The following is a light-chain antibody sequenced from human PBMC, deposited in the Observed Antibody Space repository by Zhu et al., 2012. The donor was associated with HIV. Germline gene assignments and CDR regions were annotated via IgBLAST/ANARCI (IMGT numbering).Light chain of an antibody. Sequence: DPVTITCRASQGISNHLAWYHQKPGKAPKLLIYGASVLQSGVPSRFSGSGSGTEFTLTISSLQPEDFATYFCQHLTLYPIFGGESKVEIK. J-gene: IGKJ4*01. CDR1: QGISNH. V-gene: IGKV1-9*01. CDR2: GAS. CDR3: QHLTLYPI.